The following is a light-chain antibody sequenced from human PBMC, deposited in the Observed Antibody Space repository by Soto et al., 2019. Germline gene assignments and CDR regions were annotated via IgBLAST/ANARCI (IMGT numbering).Light chain of an antibody. CDR1: SDDIGANNY. V-gene: IGLV2-14*01. CDR3: TSYTSASTLV. Sequence: QSALTRPASVSGSPGQSITISCTGTSDDIGANNYVSWYQHHPGKAPKILIYEAANRPSGISHRFSGSKSGNTASLTISGFQAEYVAHHFFTSYTSASTLVFGRGTKLTVL. CDR2: EAA. J-gene: IGLJ2*01.